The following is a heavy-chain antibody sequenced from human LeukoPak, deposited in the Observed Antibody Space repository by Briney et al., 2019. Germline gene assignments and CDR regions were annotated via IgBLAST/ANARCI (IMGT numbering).Heavy chain of an antibody. Sequence: GGSLRLSCAASGFSFSTHAMGWVRQAPGKGLEWVSVISGSGDNTYQADSVKGRFIISRDNSNNTLSVQMNSLRAEDTAVYYCAPRGGNLLNLVDYWGQGTLVTVSS. D-gene: IGHD3-16*01. CDR1: GFSFSTHA. J-gene: IGHJ4*02. CDR2: ISGSGDNT. V-gene: IGHV3-23*01. CDR3: APRGGNLLNLVDY.